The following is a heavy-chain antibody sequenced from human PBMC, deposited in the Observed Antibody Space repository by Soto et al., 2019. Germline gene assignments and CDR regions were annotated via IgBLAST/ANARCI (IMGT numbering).Heavy chain of an antibody. CDR3: AKDSLPYDYDSSGYHGLCFDY. CDR1: GFTFRRYA. J-gene: IGHJ4*02. D-gene: IGHD3-22*01. CDR2: ISGSGGST. Sequence: FLRLSCAASGFTFRRYAMSWVRQAPGKGLEWVSAISGSGGSTYYADSVKGRFTISRDNSKNTLYLQMNSLRAEDTAVYYCAKDSLPYDYDSSGYHGLCFDYWGQGTLVTVSS. V-gene: IGHV3-23*01.